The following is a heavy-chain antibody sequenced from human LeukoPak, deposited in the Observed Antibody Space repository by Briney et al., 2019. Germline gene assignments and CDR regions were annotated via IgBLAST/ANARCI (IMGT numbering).Heavy chain of an antibody. D-gene: IGHD4-17*01. V-gene: IGHV3-30-3*01. CDR2: ISYDGSNK. CDR1: GFTFSSYA. J-gene: IGHJ4*02. Sequence: PGGSLRLSCAASGFTFSSYAMHWVRQAPGKGLEWVAVISYDGSNKYYADSVKGRFTISRDNSKNTLYLQMNSLRAEDTAVYYCARDGEGHGDYADYWGQGTLVTVSS. CDR3: ARDGEGHGDYADY.